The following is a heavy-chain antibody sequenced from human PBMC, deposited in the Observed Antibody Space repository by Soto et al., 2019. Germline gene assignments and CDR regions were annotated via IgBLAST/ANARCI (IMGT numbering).Heavy chain of an antibody. CDR1: GLSFSDYA. CDR2: ISNNGDSA. V-gene: IGHV3-64D*06. CDR3: VKWSYCTSNNCGDFGYYYYDMDV. Sequence: EVQLVESGGGLVQPGGSLRLSCSASGLSFSDYAMHWVRQAPGKGLEYVSVISNNGDSAYYADSVEGRFTVSRDNSKNTLYLQMSSLRAEDTAVYYCVKWSYCTSNNCGDFGYYYYDMDVWGQGNTVNVSS. J-gene: IGHJ6*02. D-gene: IGHD2-2*01.